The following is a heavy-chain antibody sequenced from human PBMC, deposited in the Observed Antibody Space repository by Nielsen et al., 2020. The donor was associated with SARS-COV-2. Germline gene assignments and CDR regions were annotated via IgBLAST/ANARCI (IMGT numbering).Heavy chain of an antibody. CDR2: IYTDGRT. CDR3: ARSVYDILTGYPSDYGMDV. D-gene: IGHD3-9*01. CDR1: GFIVSSSY. J-gene: IGHJ6*02. V-gene: IGHV3-53*01. Sequence: GGSLRLSCAASGFIVSSSYMSWVRQAPGKGLKWVSVIYTDGRTFYADSVKGRFTISRDNSKNTLYLQMNSLRAEDTAVYYCARSVYDILTGYPSDYGMDVWGQGTTVTVSS.